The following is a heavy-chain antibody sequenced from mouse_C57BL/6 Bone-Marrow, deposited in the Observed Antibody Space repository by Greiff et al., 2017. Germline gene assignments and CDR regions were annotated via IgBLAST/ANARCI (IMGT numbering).Heavy chain of an antibody. J-gene: IGHJ2*01. Sequence: QVQLQQSGAELARPGASVKMSCTASGYTFTSYTMHWVKQRPGQGLEWIGNINPSSGCTKYNQQFTDKATLTADKSSSTAYMQLSSLTSEDSAVYYCASKHGLDYWGQGTTLTVSS. CDR2: INPSSGCT. CDR3: ASKHGLDY. V-gene: IGHV1-4*01. CDR1: GYTFTSYT.